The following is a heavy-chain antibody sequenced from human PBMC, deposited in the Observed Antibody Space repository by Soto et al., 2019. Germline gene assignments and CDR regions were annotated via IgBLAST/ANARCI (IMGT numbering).Heavy chain of an antibody. V-gene: IGHV1-69*02. CDR2: IIPILGIA. CDR1: GGTFSSYT. Sequence: SVKVSCKASGGTFSSYTISWVRQAPGQGLEWMGRIIPILGIANYAQKFQGRVTITADKSTSTAYMELSSLRSEDTAVYYCARALYSNYVYLFDYWGQGTLVTVS. J-gene: IGHJ4*02. D-gene: IGHD4-4*01. CDR3: ARALYSNYVYLFDY.